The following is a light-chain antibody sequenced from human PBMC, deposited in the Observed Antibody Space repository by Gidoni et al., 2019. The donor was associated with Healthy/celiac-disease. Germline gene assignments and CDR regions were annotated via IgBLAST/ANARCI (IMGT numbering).Light chain of an antibody. Sequence: EIVLTQSPATLSLSPGERATLSCRASQSVSSYLAWYQQKPVQAPRPLIYDASNRATGIPARFSGSGSGTDFTLTISSLEPEDFAVYYCQQRSNWPLXFXGGTKVEIK. CDR2: DAS. J-gene: IGKJ4*01. CDR1: QSVSSY. CDR3: QQRSNWPLX. V-gene: IGKV3-11*01.